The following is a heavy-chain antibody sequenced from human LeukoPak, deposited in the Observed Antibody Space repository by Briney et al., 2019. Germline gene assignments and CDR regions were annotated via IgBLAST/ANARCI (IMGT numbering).Heavy chain of an antibody. CDR1: GFTFSTYS. CDR2: ISNDGSNK. V-gene: IGHV3-30*03. CDR3: ARPGHCTTTNCSTLAFDI. D-gene: IGHD2-2*01. J-gene: IGHJ3*02. Sequence: GGSLRLSCAASGFTFSTYSMNWVRQAPGKGLEWVTVISNDGSNKYYAGSVKGRFTISRDNSKNTLYLQMHSLRAEDTALYYCARPGHCTTTNCSTLAFDIWGQGTMVTVSS.